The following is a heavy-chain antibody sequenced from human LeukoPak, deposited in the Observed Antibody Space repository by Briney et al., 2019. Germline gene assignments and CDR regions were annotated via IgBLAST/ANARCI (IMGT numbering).Heavy chain of an antibody. J-gene: IGHJ4*02. CDR1: GGSISSGGYY. CDR3: ARYPREKPFDYGGNFVVY. D-gene: IGHD4-23*01. Sequence: PSETLSLTCTVSGGSISSGGYYWSWIRQHPGKGLEWIGYIYYSGSTNYNPSLKSRVTISVDTSKNQFSLKLSSVTAADTAVYYCARYPREKPFDYGGNFVVYWGQGTLVTVSS. CDR2: IYYSGST. V-gene: IGHV4-61*08.